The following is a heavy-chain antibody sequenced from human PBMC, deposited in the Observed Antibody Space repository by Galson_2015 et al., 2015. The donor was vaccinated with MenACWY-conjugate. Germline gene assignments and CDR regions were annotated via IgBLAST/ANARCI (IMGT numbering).Heavy chain of an antibody. J-gene: IGHJ4*02. D-gene: IGHD3-3*01. V-gene: IGHV3-7*03. CDR2: IKQDGSEK. Sequence: SLRLSCAASGFTFSSYWMSWVRQAPGKGLEWVANIKQDGSEKYYVDSVKGRFTISRDNAKNSLYLQMNSLRAEDTAVYYCARDYEHEPEGGFDYWGQGTLVTVSS. CDR3: ARDYEHEPEGGFDY. CDR1: GFTFSSYW.